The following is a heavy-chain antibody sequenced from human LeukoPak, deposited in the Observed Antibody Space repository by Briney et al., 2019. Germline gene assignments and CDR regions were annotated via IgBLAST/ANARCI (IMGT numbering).Heavy chain of an antibody. D-gene: IGHD3-10*01. J-gene: IGHJ3*02. V-gene: IGHV3-48*04. CDR1: GLTFSSYW. CDR2: VSSSGGGM. Sequence: PGGSLRLSCAASGLTFSSYWMHWVRQAPGKGLEWVSYVSSSGGGMLYADSVKGRFTISRDNAKNSLSLQMSSLRAEDTAVYYCARDLYGSGGDAFDMWGQGTMVTVSS. CDR3: ARDLYGSGGDAFDM.